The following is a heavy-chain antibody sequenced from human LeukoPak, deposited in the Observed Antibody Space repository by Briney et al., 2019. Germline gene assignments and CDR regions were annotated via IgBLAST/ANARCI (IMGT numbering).Heavy chain of an antibody. Sequence: GASVKVSCKASGYTFTGYYMHWVRQAPGQGLEWMGWINPNSGGTNYAQKFQGRVTMTRDTSISTAYMELSRLRSDETAVYYCATEGFESSSSVDYWGQGTLVTVSS. J-gene: IGHJ4*02. CDR1: GYTFTGYY. V-gene: IGHV1-2*02. CDR2: INPNSGGT. CDR3: ATEGFESSSSVDY. D-gene: IGHD6-6*01.